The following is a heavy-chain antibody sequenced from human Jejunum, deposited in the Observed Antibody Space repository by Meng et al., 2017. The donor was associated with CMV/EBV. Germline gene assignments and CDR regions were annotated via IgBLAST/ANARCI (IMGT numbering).Heavy chain of an antibody. V-gene: IGHV1-46*02. Sequence: SGYTFNSYYIHWVRQAPGQGLEWMGIINPSGDRSIYAQQFQGRVTITGDTSTSTLYMELSGLRSEDTAMYYCARGPLLTASHYYCENWGQGTLVTVSS. D-gene: IGHD5-18*01. CDR1: GYTFNSYY. J-gene: IGHJ4*02. CDR2: INPSGDRS. CDR3: ARGPLLTASHYYCEN.